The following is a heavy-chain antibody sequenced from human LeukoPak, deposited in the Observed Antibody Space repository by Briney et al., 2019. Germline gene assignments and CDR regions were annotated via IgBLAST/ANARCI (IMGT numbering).Heavy chain of an antibody. CDR2: ISAYNGNT. CDR3: ARARALIAAAGPWG. D-gene: IGHD6-13*01. CDR1: GYTLTSYG. Sequence: GASVKVSCKASGYTLTSYGIGWVRQAPGQGLEWMGWISAYNGNTNYAQKLQGRVTMTTDTSTSTAYMELRSLRSDDTAVYYCARARALIAAAGPWGWGQGTLVTVSS. J-gene: IGHJ4*02. V-gene: IGHV1-18*01.